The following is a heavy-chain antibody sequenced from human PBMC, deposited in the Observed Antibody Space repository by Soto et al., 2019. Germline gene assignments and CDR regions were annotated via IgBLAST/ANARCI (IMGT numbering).Heavy chain of an antibody. V-gene: IGHV3-53*01. D-gene: IGHD1-26*01. CDR1: GFTVSSNC. J-gene: IGHJ4*02. Sequence: GGSLRLSCAVSGFTVSSNCMTWVRQAPGKGLETVSDIYNDGRTYYADSVKGRFTISRDNAKNTLYMQMNSLRAEDTAVYYCARGYSGSYRADYWGQGTLVTVSS. CDR3: ARGYSGSYRADY. CDR2: IYNDGRT.